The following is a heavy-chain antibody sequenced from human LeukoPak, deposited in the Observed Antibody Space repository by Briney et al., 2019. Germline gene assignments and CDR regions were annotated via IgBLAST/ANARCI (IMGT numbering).Heavy chain of an antibody. CDR3: ARGLAYYYDSTAYFLDY. J-gene: IGHJ4*02. Sequence: GRSLRLSCAASGFTFRSYAIHWIRQAPGQGLEWVTIISSDGSYKNYADSVKGRFTISRDNSKNTLYLQMNSLRPEDTAVYYCARGLAYYYDSTAYFLDYWGQGTLVTVSS. D-gene: IGHD3-22*01. CDR1: GFTFRSYA. CDR2: ISSDGSYK. V-gene: IGHV3-30*04.